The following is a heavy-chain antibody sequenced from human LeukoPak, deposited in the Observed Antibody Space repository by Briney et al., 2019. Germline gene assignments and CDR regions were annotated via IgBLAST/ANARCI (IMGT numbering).Heavy chain of an antibody. Sequence: PSETLSLTCTVSGGSISSYYWSWIRQPPGKGLEWIGYIYYSGSTNYNPSLKSRVTISVDTSKNQFSLKLSSVTAADTAVYYCARDAGGDCSSTSCYYGPAEGFDPWGQGTLVTVSS. CDR2: IYYSGST. V-gene: IGHV4-59*01. CDR1: GGSISSYY. CDR3: ARDAGGDCSSTSCYYGPAEGFDP. J-gene: IGHJ5*02. D-gene: IGHD2-2*01.